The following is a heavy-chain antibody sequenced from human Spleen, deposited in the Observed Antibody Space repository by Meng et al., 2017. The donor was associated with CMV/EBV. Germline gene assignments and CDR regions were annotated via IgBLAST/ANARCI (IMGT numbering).Heavy chain of an antibody. V-gene: IGHV4-4*02. CDR3: ARSPVTTRGRWFDP. CDR2: IYHIGTT. Sequence: VSGGPRRSSYWWSWVRQPPGKVLEWIGEIYHIGTTKYNPSLKSRVSISVDKSKTHFSLTLNSVTAADTAVYYCARSPVTTRGRWFDPWGQGTLVTVSS. D-gene: IGHD4-17*01. CDR1: GGPRRSSYW. J-gene: IGHJ5*02.